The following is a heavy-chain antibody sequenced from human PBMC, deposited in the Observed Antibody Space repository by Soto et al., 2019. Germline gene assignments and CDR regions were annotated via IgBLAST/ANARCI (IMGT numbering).Heavy chain of an antibody. J-gene: IGHJ4*02. CDR1: GFIFSNYA. CDR3: AKPSHLSRGGYAFDY. CDR2: ISGIGGST. V-gene: IGHV3-23*01. D-gene: IGHD5-12*01. Sequence: GGSLRLSCTASGFIFSNYAMSWVRQAPGRGLEWVSRISGIGGSTNYAVSVKGRFTISRDNTKNTIVLQMNSLRADDTALYCCAKPSHLSRGGYAFDYWGQGTQVTVSS.